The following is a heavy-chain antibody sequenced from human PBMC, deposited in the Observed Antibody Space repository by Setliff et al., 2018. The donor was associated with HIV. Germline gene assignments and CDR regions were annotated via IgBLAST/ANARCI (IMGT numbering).Heavy chain of an antibody. D-gene: IGHD3-16*02. CDR3: VRGGQYYRSTCYYYYMDG. CDR1: GFTFTGYY. CDR2: ITPIPGTA. J-gene: IGHJ6*03. Sequence: SVKVSCKASGFTFTGYYLHWVRQAPGQGLEWMGGITPIPGTANYAQKFQGRVTIAADEFTSTAYMELSSLRSEATAVSYCVRGGQYYRSTCYYYYMDGCGKGTTVTVSS. V-gene: IGHV1-69*13.